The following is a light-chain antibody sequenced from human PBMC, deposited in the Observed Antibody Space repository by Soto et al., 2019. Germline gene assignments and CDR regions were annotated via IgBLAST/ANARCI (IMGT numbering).Light chain of an antibody. CDR1: QSINSIY. CDR2: CAA. Sequence: EVEFTQAPGTLPSSPGERATRSGTASQSINSIYLAGYQQKPDQAHTLLIHCAASRASGISDRFSGSGSGTDFTLTISRLQREDFAVYYCHLYDSWTFGQGTKVDIK. CDR3: HLYDSWT. J-gene: IGKJ1*01. V-gene: IGKV3-20*01.